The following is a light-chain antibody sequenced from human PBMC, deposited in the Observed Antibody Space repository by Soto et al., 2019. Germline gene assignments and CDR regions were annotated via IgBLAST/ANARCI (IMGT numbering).Light chain of an antibody. CDR1: QSVSSN. Sequence: KMSAATLSVSPGERATLSCRASQSVSSNLAWYQQRPGQAPRLLLYGASSRATGIPDRFSGSGSGTDFTLTISRMEPEDFAIYYCQQYGTSPPCTFGQGTNVDIK. J-gene: IGKJ1*01. CDR3: QQYGTSPPCT. CDR2: GAS. V-gene: IGKV3-20*01.